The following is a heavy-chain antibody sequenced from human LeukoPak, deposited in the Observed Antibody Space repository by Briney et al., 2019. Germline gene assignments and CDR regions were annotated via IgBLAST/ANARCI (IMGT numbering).Heavy chain of an antibody. Sequence: ASVKVSCKASGGTFSNYAISWVRPAPGQGLEWMGGIIPILDTTNHAQKFQGRVTITADKSTSTAYMELSSLRSEDTAVYYCARWRHTLARRWFDPWGQETLVTVSS. CDR3: ARWRHTLARRWFDP. D-gene: IGHD2-2*02. V-gene: IGHV1-69*06. J-gene: IGHJ5*02. CDR2: IIPILDTT. CDR1: GGTFSNYA.